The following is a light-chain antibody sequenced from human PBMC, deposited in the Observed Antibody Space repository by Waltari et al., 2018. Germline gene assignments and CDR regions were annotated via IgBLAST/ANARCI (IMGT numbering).Light chain of an antibody. CDR2: DHS. CDR1: SRDVGSLNL. V-gene: IGLV2-23*01. CDR3: CSYAGSHTVL. Sequence: QSALTQPAPVSGSPGQSITIPCTGTSRDVGSLNLVLWYQQHPGKAPKLIIPDHSRRPSGVSDRFSASKSGNTASLTISGVQAEDEADYYCCSYAGSHTVLFGGGTKVTVL. J-gene: IGLJ2*01.